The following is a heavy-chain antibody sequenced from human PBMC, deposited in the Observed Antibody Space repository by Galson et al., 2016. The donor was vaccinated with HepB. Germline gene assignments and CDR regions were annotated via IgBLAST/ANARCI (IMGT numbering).Heavy chain of an antibody. V-gene: IGHV3-33*01. CDR2: IWYDGSDK. D-gene: IGHD2-2*01. CDR1: GFTFSSYG. J-gene: IGHJ6*02. Sequence: SLRLSCAASGFTFSSYGMHWVRQAPGKGLEWVAIIWYDGSDKYYADSVKGRFTISGDNSKNTLYLQMNSLRAEDTAVYYCARDPQYQLTNYYYYGMVVWGQGTTVTV. CDR3: ARDPQYQLTNYYYYGMVV.